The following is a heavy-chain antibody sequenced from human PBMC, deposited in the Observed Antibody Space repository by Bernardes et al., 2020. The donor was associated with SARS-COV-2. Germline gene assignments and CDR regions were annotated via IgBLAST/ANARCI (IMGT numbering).Heavy chain of an antibody. CDR3: TRRGRTAEVTGAFDI. D-gene: IGHD2-21*02. CDR2: IKTKANSYTT. V-gene: IGHV3-72*01. Sequence: GSLRLSCVTSVFTFSDHFIDWVRQAPGKGLEWVGRIKTKANSYTTIYAASVKGRFSISTDDSSNSLFLQMNSLKTEDTAVYYCTRRGRTAEVTGAFDIWGQGTLVTVSS. CDR1: VFTFSDHF. J-gene: IGHJ3*02.